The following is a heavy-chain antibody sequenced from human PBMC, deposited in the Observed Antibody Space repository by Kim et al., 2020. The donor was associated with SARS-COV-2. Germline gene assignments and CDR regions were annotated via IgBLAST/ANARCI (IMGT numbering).Heavy chain of an antibody. Sequence: GGSLRLSCAASGSTFSSYAMSWVRQAPGKGLEWVSTISGSGGTTYYADSVKGRFTISIYNSKSTLYLQMNSLRAEDTAVYYCAHYYCSGGTCYRYFDLWGRGTLVTVSS. D-gene: IGHD2-15*01. J-gene: IGHJ2*01. V-gene: IGHV3-23*01. CDR1: GSTFSSYA. CDR3: AHYYCSGGTCYRYFDL. CDR2: ISGSGGTT.